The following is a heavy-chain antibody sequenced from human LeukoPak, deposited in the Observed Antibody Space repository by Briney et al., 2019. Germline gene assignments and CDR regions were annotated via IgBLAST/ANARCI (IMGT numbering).Heavy chain of an antibody. CDR2: IYYSGST. Sequence: PSETLSLTCTVSGGSLSSGDYYWSWIRQPPGKGLEWLGYIYYSGSTYYNPSLKSRVTISVDTSKNQFSLKLSSVTAADTAVYYCARAKYYYDSSGYHDAFDIWGQGTMVTVSS. D-gene: IGHD3-22*01. V-gene: IGHV4-30-4*08. CDR3: ARAKYYYDSSGYHDAFDI. J-gene: IGHJ3*02. CDR1: GGSLSSGDYY.